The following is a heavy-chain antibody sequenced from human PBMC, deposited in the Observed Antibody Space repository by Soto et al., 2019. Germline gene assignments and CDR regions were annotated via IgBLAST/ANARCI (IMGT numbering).Heavy chain of an antibody. CDR3: AREYSGYETPRENDY. Sequence: GGSLRLSCAASTFTFSNYWRSWVRQAPGKGLEWVANIDQDGSAKYYVDSVKGRFTISRDNAKNLLYLQMSSLRVEDTAVYYCAREYSGYETPRENDYWGQGTLVTVSS. CDR2: IDQDGSAK. D-gene: IGHD5-12*01. CDR1: TFTFSNYW. V-gene: IGHV3-7*05. J-gene: IGHJ4*02.